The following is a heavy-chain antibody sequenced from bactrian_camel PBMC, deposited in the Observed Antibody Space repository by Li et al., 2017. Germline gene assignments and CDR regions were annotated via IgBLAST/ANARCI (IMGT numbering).Heavy chain of an antibody. Sequence: DVQLVESGGGSVQAGGSLRLSCAARGYTYDTYCMGWFRRPPGKEREGIAVIDSDGDTAYAESLKDRFTISRDNAKNTVYLQMNSLKSEDTALYYCTARGDSYGYWGQGTQVTVS. CDR3: TARGDSYGY. CDR2: IDSDGDT. V-gene: IGHV3S36*01. J-gene: IGHJ4*01. CDR1: GYTYDTYC. D-gene: IGHD4*01.